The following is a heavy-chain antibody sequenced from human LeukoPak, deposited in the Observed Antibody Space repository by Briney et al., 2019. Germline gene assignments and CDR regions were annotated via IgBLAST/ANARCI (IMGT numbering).Heavy chain of an antibody. V-gene: IGHV1-18*01. CDR2: ISAYNGNT. Sequence: ASVKVSCKASGYTFTSYGISWVRQAPGQGLEWMGWISAYNGNTNYAQKFQGRVTMTRDTSISTAYMELSRLRSDDTAVYYCARRLARNDAFDIWGQGTMVTVSS. CDR1: GYTFTSYG. CDR3: ARRLARNDAFDI. J-gene: IGHJ3*02. D-gene: IGHD6-19*01.